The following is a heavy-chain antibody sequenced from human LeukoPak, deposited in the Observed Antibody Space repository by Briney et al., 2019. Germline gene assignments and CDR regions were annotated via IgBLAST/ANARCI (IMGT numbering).Heavy chain of an antibody. Sequence: GGSLRLSCAASGFTFSSYWMNWVRQAPGEGLEWVSYISSSRTTSYADSVKGRFTISRDNAKNSLYLQMDSLRAEDTAVYYCARDRYYVPDYWGQGTLVTVSS. CDR3: ARDRYYVPDY. CDR1: GFTFSSYW. J-gene: IGHJ4*02. V-gene: IGHV3-48*01. D-gene: IGHD3-16*01. CDR2: ISSSRTT.